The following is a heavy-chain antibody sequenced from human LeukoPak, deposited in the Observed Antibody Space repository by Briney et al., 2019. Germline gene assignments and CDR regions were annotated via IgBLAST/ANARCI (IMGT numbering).Heavy chain of an antibody. CDR3: ARGIYSGSYWDHFDY. CDR2: IYPRDSDT. CDR1: GYSFTTYW. Sequence: GESLKISCKGSGYSFTTYWIGWVRQMPGKGLEWMGIIYPRDSDTRYSPSVQGQVTISADKSISTAYVQWSSLRASDTAMYYCARGIYSGSYWDHFDYWGQGSLVTVSS. D-gene: IGHD1-26*01. J-gene: IGHJ4*02. V-gene: IGHV5-51*01.